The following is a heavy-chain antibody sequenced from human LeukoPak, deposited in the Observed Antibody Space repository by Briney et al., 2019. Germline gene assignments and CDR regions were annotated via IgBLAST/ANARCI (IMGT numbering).Heavy chain of an antibody. Sequence: ASVKVSCKVSGYTLTELSMHWVRQAPGKGLEWMGGFDPEDGETIYAQKFQGRVTMTEDTSTDTAYMELSSLRSEDTALYYCATDFLPWVAIDYWGQGTLVTVSS. CDR1: GYTLTELS. CDR3: ATDFLPWVAIDY. D-gene: IGHD3-16*01. J-gene: IGHJ4*02. V-gene: IGHV1-24*01. CDR2: FDPEDGET.